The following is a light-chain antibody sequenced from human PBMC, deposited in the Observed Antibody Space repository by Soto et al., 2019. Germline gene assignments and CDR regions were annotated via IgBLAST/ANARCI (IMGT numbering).Light chain of an antibody. J-gene: IGKJ1*01. CDR2: SAS. V-gene: IGKV1-39*01. CDR3: QQSYNTPRT. Sequence: DIQMTQSPYSLYASVGDRVTITCRASQSISSYLNWYQQKPGKAPKVLIYSASNLQSGVPSRFSGSGSGTDFTLTISSLQPEDFATYYCQQSYNTPRTFGQGTKVDIK. CDR1: QSISSY.